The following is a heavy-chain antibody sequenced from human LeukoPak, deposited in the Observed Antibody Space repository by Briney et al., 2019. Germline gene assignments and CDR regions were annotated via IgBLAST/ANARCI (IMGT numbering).Heavy chain of an antibody. CDR1: GGSISSYY. D-gene: IGHD3-3*01. CDR2: IYYSGST. J-gene: IGHJ5*02. Sequence: SETLSLTCTVSGGSISSYYWSWIRQPPGKGLEWIGYIYYSGSTNYNPSLKSRVTISVDTSKNQFSLKLSSVTAADTAVYYCARDRARYDFWSGYYKGDWFDPWGQGTLVTVSS. V-gene: IGHV4-59*01. CDR3: ARDRARYDFWSGYYKGDWFDP.